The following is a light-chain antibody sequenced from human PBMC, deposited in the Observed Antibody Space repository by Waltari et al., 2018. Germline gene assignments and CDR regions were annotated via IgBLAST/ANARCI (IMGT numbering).Light chain of an antibody. CDR1: SGSVSSTSY. CDR3: SMYMGSGVWV. J-gene: IGLJ3*02. V-gene: IGLV8-61*01. CDR2: KGI. Sequence: QTVVTQEPSLSVSPGGTVPLTFALSSGSVSSTSYPTWYQQTPGQPPRTLVYKGISRSSGVPDRFSGSILGNTAALTITGAQADDESDYYCSMYMGSGVWVFGGGTKLTVL.